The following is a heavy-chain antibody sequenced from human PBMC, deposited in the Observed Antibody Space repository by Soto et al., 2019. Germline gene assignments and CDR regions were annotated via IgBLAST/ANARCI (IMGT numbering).Heavy chain of an antibody. CDR1: GFTFSSYA. V-gene: IGHV3-23*01. CDR3: AKESHVLRLYSYEHFDY. CDR2: ISGSGGST. Sequence: EVQLLESGGGLVQPGGSLRLSCAASGFTFSSYAMSWVRQAPGKGLEWVSAISGSGGSTYYADSVKGRFTISRDNSKNTLYLQMNCLRAEETAVYYCAKESHVLRLYSYEHFDYWGQGTLVNVSS. J-gene: IGHJ4*02. D-gene: IGHD5-18*01.